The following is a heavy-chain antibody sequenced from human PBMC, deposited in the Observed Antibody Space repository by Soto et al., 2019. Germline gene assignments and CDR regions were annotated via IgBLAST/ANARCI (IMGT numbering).Heavy chain of an antibody. CDR1: AYSFTSYW. J-gene: IGHJ3*01. CDR2: IYPGDSDT. D-gene: IGHD2-8*01. CDR3: ASKIVGVHKAFDL. V-gene: IGHV5-51*01. Sequence: GESLKISCKGSAYSFTSYWIGWVRQMPGKGLEWVGIIYPGDSDTRYSPSFQGQVTISADKSISTAHLQWSSLTASDTSLSYCASKIVGVHKAFDLWGQGTMVTVSS.